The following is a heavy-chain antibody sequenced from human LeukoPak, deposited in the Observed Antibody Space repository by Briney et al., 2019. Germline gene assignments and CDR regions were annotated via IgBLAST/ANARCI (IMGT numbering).Heavy chain of an antibody. Sequence: GGSLELSCAASGFTFNMYWMTWFRQAPGKGLESVAYINKDGSDKYYVDSVKGRFTVSRDNAKNSLYLQMNSLRAEDTAVYYCARDAGYGGNSDYWGQGTLVTVSS. J-gene: IGHJ4*02. D-gene: IGHD4-23*01. CDR1: GFTFNMYW. V-gene: IGHV3-7*01. CDR3: ARDAGYGGNSDY. CDR2: INKDGSDK.